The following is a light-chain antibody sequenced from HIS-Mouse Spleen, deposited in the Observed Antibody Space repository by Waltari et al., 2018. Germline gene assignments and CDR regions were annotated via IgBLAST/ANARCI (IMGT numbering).Light chain of an antibody. CDR2: EER. CDR1: ALPKKY. V-gene: IGLV3-10*01. CDR3: YATDSSGNHRV. J-gene: IGLJ2*01. Sequence: SYELTQPPSVSVSPGQTARITCPGDALPKKYAYLYQPQAGQAPGLVIQEERKRPSGIPRRISGSRPWKMATLAFRWAPEEDEADYYWYATDSSGNHRVFGGGNKLTVL.